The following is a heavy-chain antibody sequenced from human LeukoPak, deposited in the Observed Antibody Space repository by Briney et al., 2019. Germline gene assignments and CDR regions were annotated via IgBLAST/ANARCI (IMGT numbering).Heavy chain of an antibody. CDR3: ARGVVGVNWFDP. CDR1: GYTFTGYY. CDR2: TNPNSGGT. V-gene: IGHV1-2*02. J-gene: IGHJ5*02. D-gene: IGHD2-2*01. Sequence: ASVKVSCKASGYTFTGYYMHWVRQAPGQGLEWMGWTNPNSGGTNYAQKFQGRVTMTRDTSISTAYMELSRLRSDDTAVYYCARGVVGVNWFDPWGQGTLVTVSP.